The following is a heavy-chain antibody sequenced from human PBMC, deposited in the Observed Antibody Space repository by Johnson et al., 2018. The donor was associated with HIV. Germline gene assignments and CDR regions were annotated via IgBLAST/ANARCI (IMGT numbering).Heavy chain of an antibody. Sequence: QVQLVESGGLVVQPGRSLRLSCPSSVFTFSSYPTYWVRQAPGKGLEWVAIISYDGINKYYADSVKGRFPISRDNSKNTLYLQMNSLRAEDTAVYYCARDEPIVVVVAAIGDAFDIWGQGTMVTVSS. D-gene: IGHD2-15*01. CDR1: VFTFSSYP. CDR3: ARDEPIVVVVAAIGDAFDI. V-gene: IGHV3-30-3*01. CDR2: ISYDGINK. J-gene: IGHJ3*02.